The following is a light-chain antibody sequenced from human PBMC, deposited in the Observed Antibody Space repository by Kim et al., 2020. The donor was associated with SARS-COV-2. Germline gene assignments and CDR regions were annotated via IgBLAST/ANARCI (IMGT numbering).Light chain of an antibody. CDR1: QSVSTN. Sequence: SQGERAPLSCRASQSVSTNLAWYQQKPGQAPRLLIYGASTMAPGIPARFSGSGSGTEFTLTISGLQSEDFALYSCQQYNDWPLTFGGGTKVDIK. V-gene: IGKV3D-15*01. J-gene: IGKJ4*01. CDR3: QQYNDWPLT. CDR2: GAS.